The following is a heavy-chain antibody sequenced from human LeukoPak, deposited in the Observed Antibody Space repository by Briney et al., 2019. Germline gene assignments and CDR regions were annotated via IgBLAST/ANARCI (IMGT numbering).Heavy chain of an antibody. CDR3: AKDPDCTSGVCYTFFDY. Sequence: PSETLSLTCTVSGGSISSGSYYWSWIRQPAGKGLEWIGRIYTSGSTNYNPSLKSRVTISVDTSKNQFSLKLSSVTAADTAVYYCAKDPDCTSGVCYTFFDYWGQGTLVTVSS. V-gene: IGHV4-61*02. J-gene: IGHJ4*02. CDR1: GGSISSGSYY. CDR2: IYTSGST. D-gene: IGHD2-8*01.